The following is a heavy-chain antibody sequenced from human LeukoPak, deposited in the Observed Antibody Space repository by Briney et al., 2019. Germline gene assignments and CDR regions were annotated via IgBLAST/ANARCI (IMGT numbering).Heavy chain of an antibody. CDR1: GFTFSKYG. Sequence: GGSLRLSCTASGFTFSKYGIHWVRQAPGKGLEWVAVISYDGSNKYYADSVKGRFTISRDNSKNTLYLQMNSLRADDTAVYFCAKDRARRGYGMDVWGQGTTVTVSS. J-gene: IGHJ6*02. CDR2: ISYDGSNK. CDR3: AKDRARRGYGMDV. D-gene: IGHD3-10*01. V-gene: IGHV3-30*18.